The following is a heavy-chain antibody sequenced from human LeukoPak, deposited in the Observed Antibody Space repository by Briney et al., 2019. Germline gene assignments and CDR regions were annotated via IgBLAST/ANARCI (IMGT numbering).Heavy chain of an antibody. CDR2: HSGSGGST. Sequence: GGSLRLSCAASGFTFSSYAMSWVRQAPGKGLEWVSAHSGSGGSTYYPDSVKGRFTISRDNSKNTLYLQMNSLRAEDTAVYYCAKVQYCTNGVCDAFDIWGQGTMVTVSS. CDR3: AKVQYCTNGVCDAFDI. D-gene: IGHD2-8*01. V-gene: IGHV3-23*01. CDR1: GFTFSSYA. J-gene: IGHJ3*02.